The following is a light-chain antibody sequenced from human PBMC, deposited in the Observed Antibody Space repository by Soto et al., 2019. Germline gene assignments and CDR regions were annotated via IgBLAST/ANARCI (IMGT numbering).Light chain of an antibody. V-gene: IGKV1-39*01. J-gene: IGKJ4*01. CDR1: QNIIFY. CDR2: AAS. Sequence: DIQMTQSHYSLSASVGDRVTISCRASQNIIFYLNWYQQKPGKAPNLLIYAASTLQSGVPSRFSGSGSGTDFTLTISSLQPEDFATYFCQHGYSTLLTFCGGANVDIK. CDR3: QHGYSTLLT.